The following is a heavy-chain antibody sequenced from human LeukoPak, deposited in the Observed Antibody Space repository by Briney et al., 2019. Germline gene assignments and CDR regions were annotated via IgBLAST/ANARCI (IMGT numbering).Heavy chain of an antibody. D-gene: IGHD1-14*01. CDR3: ARDLYKGARGDY. J-gene: IGHJ4*02. Sequence: PGRSLRLSCAASGFSFSTYGMHWVRQAPGKGLEWVALIRYDETNTYYADSVKGRFTISRDNSKNTLYLQMSSLRAEDTAVYYCARDLYKGARGDYWGQGTLVTVSS. CDR1: GFSFSTYG. CDR2: IRYDETNT. V-gene: IGHV3-33*01.